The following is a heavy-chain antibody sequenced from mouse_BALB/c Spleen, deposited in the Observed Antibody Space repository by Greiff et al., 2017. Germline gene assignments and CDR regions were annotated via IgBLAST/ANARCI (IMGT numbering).Heavy chain of an antibody. CDR3: ARYYYGSSYSYWYFDV. V-gene: IGHV5-9-4*01. CDR1: GFTFSSYA. D-gene: IGHD1-1*01. CDR2: ISSGGSYT. J-gene: IGHJ1*01. Sequence: EVKLVESGGGLVKPGGSLKLSCAASGFTFSSYAMSWVRQSPEKRLEWVAEISSGGSYTYYPDTVTGQFTISRDNAKNTLYLEMSSLRSEDTAMYYCARYYYGSSYSYWYFDVWGAGTTVTVSS.